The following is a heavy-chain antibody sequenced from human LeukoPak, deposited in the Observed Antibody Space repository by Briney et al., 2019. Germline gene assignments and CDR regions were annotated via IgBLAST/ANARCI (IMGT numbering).Heavy chain of an antibody. CDR3: AVFDSSGYYWADY. CDR2: MNPNSGNT. J-gene: IGHJ4*02. V-gene: IGHV1-8*01. Sequence: ASVKVSCKASGYTFTSYDINWVRQATGQGLEWMGWMNPNSGNTGYAQKFQGRVTMTRNTSISTAYMDLSSLRSEDTSVYYCAVFDSSGYYWADYWGQGTLVTVSS. D-gene: IGHD3-22*01. CDR1: GYTFTSYD.